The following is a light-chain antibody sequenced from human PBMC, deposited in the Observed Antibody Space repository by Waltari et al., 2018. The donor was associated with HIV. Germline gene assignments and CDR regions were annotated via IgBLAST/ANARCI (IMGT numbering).Light chain of an antibody. CDR2: DDD. J-gene: IGLJ2*01. Sequence: SYVLTQPPSESVAPGKTARITCEGKNIGVKSVHWYQQKPGQAPVLVIYDDDDRPSGSPERFSGSSSGNTATLTINRVEAGDEADYYCQVWDSSSDQRIFGGGTKLTVL. CDR3: QVWDSSSDQRI. CDR1: NIGVKS. V-gene: IGLV3-21*04.